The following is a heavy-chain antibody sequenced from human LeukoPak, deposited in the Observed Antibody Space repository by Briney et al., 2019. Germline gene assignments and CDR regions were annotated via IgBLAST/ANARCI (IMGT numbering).Heavy chain of an antibody. D-gene: IGHD6-19*01. CDR1: GYTFPGFG. Sequence: ASVKVSCRASGYTFPGFGFSWVGQAPGQGLGWLGWIRANNGNTNYAQKLQGRVTMTTDTSTSTAYMELRSLRPDDTAVYYCARDVSGWYHAAWQPSFDYWGQGTLVTVSS. V-gene: IGHV1-18*01. CDR2: IRANNGNT. CDR3: ARDVSGWYHAAWQPSFDY. J-gene: IGHJ4*02.